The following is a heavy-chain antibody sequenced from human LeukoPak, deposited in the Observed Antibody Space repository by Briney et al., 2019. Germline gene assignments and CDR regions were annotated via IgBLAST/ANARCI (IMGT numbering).Heavy chain of an antibody. CDR1: GYTFTSYD. CDR2: MNPNSGNT. CDR3: ARDHRAGIAVAGTFPFDY. J-gene: IGHJ4*02. Sequence: ASVKVSCKASGYTFTSYDINWVRQATGQGLEWMGWMNPNSGNTGYAQKFQGRVTMTTDTSTSTAYMELRSLRSDDTAVYYCARDHRAGIAVAGTFPFDYWGQGTLVTVSS. V-gene: IGHV1-8*02. D-gene: IGHD6-19*01.